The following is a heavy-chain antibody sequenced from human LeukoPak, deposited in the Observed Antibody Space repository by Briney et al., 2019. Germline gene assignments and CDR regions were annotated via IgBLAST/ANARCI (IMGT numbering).Heavy chain of an antibody. D-gene: IGHD3-22*01. J-gene: IGHJ5*02. V-gene: IGHV4-4*07. CDR2: IYSGGST. Sequence: SETLSLTCSVSGVSISSYYWTWIRLPAGKGLEWIGRIYSGGSTNYNPSLKSRVTMSVDTSKNQFSLRLTSVTAADTAVYYCAREFYYYDSSGDNWFDPWGQGTLVTVSS. CDR3: AREFYYYDSSGDNWFDP. CDR1: GVSISSYY.